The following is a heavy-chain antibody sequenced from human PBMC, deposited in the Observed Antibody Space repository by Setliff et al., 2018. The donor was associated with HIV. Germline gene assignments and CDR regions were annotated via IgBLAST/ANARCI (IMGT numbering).Heavy chain of an antibody. CDR3: ARTPEDYDQYFFDR. V-gene: IGHV4-34*01. D-gene: IGHD3-22*01. CDR1: GGSFSGYY. Sequence: LSLTCAVYGGSFSGYYWSWICQPPGKGLEWIGEINHSGSTNYNPSLQSRVTISVDTAKNQFSLKLSSVTATDTAVYYCARTPEDYDQYFFDRWGQGTLVTVSS. CDR2: INHSGST. J-gene: IGHJ4*02.